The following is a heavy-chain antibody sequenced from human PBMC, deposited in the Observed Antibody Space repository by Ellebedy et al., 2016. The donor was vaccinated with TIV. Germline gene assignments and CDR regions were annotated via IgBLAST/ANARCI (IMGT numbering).Heavy chain of an antibody. Sequence: GESLKISCAASGFTFSTYGMHWVRRAPGKGLEWVAAISYHGRNKNYADSVKGRFTISRDNSKNTLYLQMNSLRTADTAVYYCARGYGDTWGPGTLVTVAA. D-gene: IGHD4-17*01. V-gene: IGHV3-30*03. J-gene: IGHJ4*02. CDR1: GFTFSTYG. CDR2: ISYHGRNK. CDR3: ARGYGDT.